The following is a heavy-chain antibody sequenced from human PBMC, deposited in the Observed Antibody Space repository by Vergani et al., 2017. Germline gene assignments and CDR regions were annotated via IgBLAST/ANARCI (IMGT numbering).Heavy chain of an antibody. D-gene: IGHD3-10*01. CDR2: IVVGSGNT. Sequence: QMQLVQSGPEVKKPGTSVKVSCKASGFTFTSSAVQWVRQARGQRLEWIGWIVVGSGNTNYAQKFQERVTITRDMSTSTAYMELSSLRSEDTAVYYCARGWAGRYYYYMDVWGKGTTVTVSS. V-gene: IGHV1-58*01. CDR1: GFTFTSSA. J-gene: IGHJ6*03. CDR3: ARGWAGRYYYYMDV.